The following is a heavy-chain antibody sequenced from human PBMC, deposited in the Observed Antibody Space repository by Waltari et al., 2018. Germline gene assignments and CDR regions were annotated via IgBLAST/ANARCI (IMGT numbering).Heavy chain of an antibody. CDR1: GGTFSSYA. D-gene: IGHD2-8*01. Sequence: QVQLVQSGAEVKKPGSSVKVSCKASGGTFSSYAISWVRQAPGQGLEWMGRIIPSFGTANYAQKFQGRVTITANKSTSTAYMELSSLRSEDTAVYYCAVYCTNGVCYPDFDYWGQGTLVTVSS. CDR2: IIPSFGTA. CDR3: AVYCTNGVCYPDFDY. V-gene: IGHV1-69*13. J-gene: IGHJ4*02.